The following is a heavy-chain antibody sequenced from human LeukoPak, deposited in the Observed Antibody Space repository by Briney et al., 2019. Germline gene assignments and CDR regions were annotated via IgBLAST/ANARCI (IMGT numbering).Heavy chain of an antibody. Sequence: SETLSLTCTVSGDSISSSSYYWGWIRQPPGKGLEWIGSIYYSGSTYYNPSLKSRVTISVDTSKNQFSLKLSSVSAANTAVYYCARSTYSNLYYYYMDVWGKGTTVTVSS. D-gene: IGHD4-11*01. CDR3: ARSTYSNLYYYYMDV. V-gene: IGHV4-39*07. CDR1: GDSISSSSYY. J-gene: IGHJ6*03. CDR2: IYYSGST.